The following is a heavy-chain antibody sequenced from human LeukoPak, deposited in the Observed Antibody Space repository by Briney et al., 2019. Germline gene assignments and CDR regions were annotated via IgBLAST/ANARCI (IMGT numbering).Heavy chain of an antibody. V-gene: IGHV5-51*01. D-gene: IGHD2-2*01. J-gene: IGHJ4*02. Sequence: PGESLKISCQGSGFRFTSYWIGWVRQMPGEGLEWRGIIYPGDSNTRYSPSFQGQVTISADKSITTAYLQWSSLKASDTAMYYCARRGYCSTTSCRYFDYWGQGTLVTVSS. CDR1: GFRFTSYW. CDR3: ARRGYCSTTSCRYFDY. CDR2: IYPGDSNT.